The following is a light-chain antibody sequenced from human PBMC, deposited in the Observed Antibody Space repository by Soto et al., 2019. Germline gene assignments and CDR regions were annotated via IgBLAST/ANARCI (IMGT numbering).Light chain of an antibody. CDR3: QQSFTTPIT. J-gene: IGKJ5*01. CDR2: AAF. V-gene: IGKV1-39*01. CDR1: QSIRNC. Sequence: DIQMTQSTSSLSASVGDRFTVTCRASQSIRNCLNWYQQKEGKAPKLLIFAAFSLQSGVPSRFSGSGSGTDFTLTISSLQPEDFATYYCQQSFTTPITFGQGTLLEIK.